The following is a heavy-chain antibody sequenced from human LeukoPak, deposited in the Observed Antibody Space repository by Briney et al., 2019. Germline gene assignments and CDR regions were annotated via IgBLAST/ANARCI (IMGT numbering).Heavy chain of an antibody. J-gene: IGHJ4*02. CDR2: IRYDGSNK. V-gene: IGHV3-30*02. CDR1: GFTFCSYG. CDR3: AKDKIAYCSSTNCYTKSGFDY. Sequence: GGTLRLYSAASGFTFCSYGMLWVPQAPGQGRVGVTFIRYDGSNKYYEDTVNARFTICRDNSTSMMYLQTNSLRAEKTAVYYCAKDKIAYCSSTNCYTKSGFDYWGQGTLVTVSS. D-gene: IGHD2-2*02.